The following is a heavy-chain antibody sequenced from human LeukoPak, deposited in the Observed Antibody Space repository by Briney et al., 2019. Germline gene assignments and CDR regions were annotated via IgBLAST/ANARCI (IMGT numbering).Heavy chain of an antibody. CDR1: GGSISSSSYY. J-gene: IGHJ6*03. CDR3: ARERDFWSGYHYMDV. D-gene: IGHD3-3*01. V-gene: IGHV4-39*07. CDR2: IYYSGST. Sequence: SETLSLTCAVSGGSISSSSYYWGWIRQPPGKGLEWIGSIYYSGSTYYNPSLKSRVTISVDTSKNQFSLKLSSVTAADTAVYYCARERDFWSGYHYMDVWGKGTTVTISS.